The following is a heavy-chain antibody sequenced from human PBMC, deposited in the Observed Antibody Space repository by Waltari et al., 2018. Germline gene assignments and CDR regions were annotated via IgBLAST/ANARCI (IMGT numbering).Heavy chain of an antibody. J-gene: IGHJ4*02. CDR1: GGSISSGDYY. CDR3: ARGPTLYCGGDCYSGTFDY. V-gene: IGHV4-30-4*08. Sequence: QVQLQESGPGLVKPSQTLSLTCTVSGGSISSGDYYWSWIRQPPGKGLEWIGYIYYSGGTYYNPSRKSRVTISVDTSKNQFSLKLSSVTAADTAVYYCARGPTLYCGGDCYSGTFDYWGQGTLVTVSS. D-gene: IGHD2-21*01. CDR2: IYYSGGT.